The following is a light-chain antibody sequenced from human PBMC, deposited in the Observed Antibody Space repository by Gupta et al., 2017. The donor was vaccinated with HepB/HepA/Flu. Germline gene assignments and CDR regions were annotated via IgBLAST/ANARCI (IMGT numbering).Light chain of an antibody. CDR1: SSDVGDYNY. J-gene: IGLJ3*02. V-gene: IGLV2-14*03. Sequence: QSALTQPASVSGSPGQSIPISCTGTSSDVGDYNYVSWYQQRPGKAPKLMIYDVRNRPSGVSNRFSGSKSGNTASLIISGLQAEDEADYYCSSYTSSNTWVFGGGTKLTVL. CDR3: SSYTSSNTWV. CDR2: DVR.